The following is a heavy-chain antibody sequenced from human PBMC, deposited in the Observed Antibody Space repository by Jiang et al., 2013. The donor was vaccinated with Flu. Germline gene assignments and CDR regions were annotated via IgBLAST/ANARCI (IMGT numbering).Heavy chain of an antibody. CDR2: IYYSGST. J-gene: IGHJ5*02. V-gene: IGHV4-39*01. Sequence: LLKPSETMSLTCSVSGDSISSRSYYWGWIRQPPGKGLEWIGSIYYSGSTDYNASLKSRVTISVDTSKNQFSLKMSYVTAADTAVYYCARMIILTNNWFDPWGQGTLVTVSS. D-gene: IGHD3-22*01. CDR1: GDSISSRSYY. CDR3: ARMIILTNNWFDP.